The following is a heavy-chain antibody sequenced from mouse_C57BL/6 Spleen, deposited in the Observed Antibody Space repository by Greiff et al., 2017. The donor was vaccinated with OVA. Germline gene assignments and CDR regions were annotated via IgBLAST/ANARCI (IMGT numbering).Heavy chain of an antibody. CDR1: GYAFSSYW. CDR2: IYPGDGDT. V-gene: IGHV1-80*01. Sequence: VQLQQSGAELVKPGASVKISCKASGYAFSSYWMNWVKQRPGKGLEWIGQIYPGDGDTNYNGKFKGKATLTADKSSSTAYMQLSSLTSEDSAVYFCARDRTGGNYFDYWGQGTTLTVSS. J-gene: IGHJ2*01. CDR3: ARDRTGGNYFDY. D-gene: IGHD3-2*01.